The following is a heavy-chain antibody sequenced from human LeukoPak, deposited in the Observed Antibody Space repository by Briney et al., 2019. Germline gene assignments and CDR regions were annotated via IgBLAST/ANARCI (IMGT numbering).Heavy chain of an antibody. CDR2: IYYSGST. CDR1: GGSISSGGYS. CDR3: AREGLELALEDYYYYYYMDV. D-gene: IGHD1-7*01. Sequence: PSETLSLTCAVSGGSISSGGYSWSWIRQPPGKGLEWIGYIYYSGSTNYNPSLKSRVTISVDTSKNQFSLKLSSVTAADTAVYYCAREGLELALEDYYYYYYMDVWGKGTTVTVSS. V-gene: IGHV4-61*08. J-gene: IGHJ6*03.